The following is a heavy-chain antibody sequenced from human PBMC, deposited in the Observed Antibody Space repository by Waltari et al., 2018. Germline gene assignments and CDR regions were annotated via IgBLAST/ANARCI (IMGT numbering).Heavy chain of an antibody. CDR2: RRNTGAT. D-gene: IGHD3-9*01. V-gene: IGHV4-59*08. Sequence: HVQLQESGPGLVKPSETLSLTCSVSGDFPSDDHWTWIRQAPGKGLEWIAYRRNTGATKCTPSLDGRVTLSADTSKKQFSLRLTSVTAADTAVYFCARLPTKYFDSLGWGFFDQWGQGILVTVSS. CDR3: ARLPTKYFDSLGWGFFDQ. J-gene: IGHJ4*02. CDR1: GDFPSDDH.